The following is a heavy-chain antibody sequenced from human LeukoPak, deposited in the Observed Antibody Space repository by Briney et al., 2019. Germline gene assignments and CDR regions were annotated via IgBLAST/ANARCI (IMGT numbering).Heavy chain of an antibody. J-gene: IGHJ6*02. CDR3: ARDYGDPYNKYYYYYGMDV. CDR1: GFTFSSYW. Sequence: PGGSLRLSCAASGFTFSSYWMSWVRQAPGKGLEWVANIKQDGSEKYYVDSVKGRFTISRDNSKNTLYLQMNSLRAEDTAVYYCARDYGDPYNKYYYYYGMDVWGQGTTVTVSS. D-gene: IGHD4-17*01. CDR2: IKQDGSEK. V-gene: IGHV3-7*03.